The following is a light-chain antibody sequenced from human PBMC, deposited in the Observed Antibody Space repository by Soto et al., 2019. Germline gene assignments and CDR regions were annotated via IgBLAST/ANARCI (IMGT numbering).Light chain of an antibody. CDR1: SSDVGGYND. Sequence: QSALTQPASVSGSPGQSITISCTGTSSDVGGYNDVSWYQQHPGKAPKLMIYEVSNRPSGVSNRFSGSKSGNTASLTISGLQAEDEADYCCSSYTSSSTPYVFGTGTKLTVL. CDR3: SSYTSSSTPYV. J-gene: IGLJ1*01. V-gene: IGLV2-14*01. CDR2: EVS.